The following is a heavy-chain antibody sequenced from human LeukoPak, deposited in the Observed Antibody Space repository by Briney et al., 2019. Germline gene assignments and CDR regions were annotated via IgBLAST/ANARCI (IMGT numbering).Heavy chain of an antibody. Sequence: SETLSLTCTVSGGSISSSSYYWGWIRQPPGKGLEWIGSIYYSGSTYYNPSLKSRVTISVDTSKNQFSLKLSSVTAADTAVYYCARKGRDCSGGSYCYYYYYYMDVWGKGTTVTASS. D-gene: IGHD2-15*01. J-gene: IGHJ6*03. V-gene: IGHV4-39*07. CDR1: GGSISSSSYY. CDR2: IYYSGST. CDR3: ARKGRDCSGGSYCYYYYYYMDV.